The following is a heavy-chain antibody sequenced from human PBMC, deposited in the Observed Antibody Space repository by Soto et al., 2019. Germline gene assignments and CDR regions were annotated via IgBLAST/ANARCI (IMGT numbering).Heavy chain of an antibody. CDR2: ISWNSGKI. V-gene: IGHV3-9*01. Sequence: EAQLVESGGGLVQPGRSLRLSCAASGFTFDDYAMHWVRQAPGKGLEWVSGISWNSGKIAYADSVKGRFTISRDNAKNSLYLQMNSLRADDTAVYYWVKDKSNEELSIYYYNGLDVWGQGTTVTVSS. J-gene: IGHJ6*02. CDR1: GFTFDDYA. CDR3: VKDKSNEELSIYYYNGLDV. D-gene: IGHD3-16*02.